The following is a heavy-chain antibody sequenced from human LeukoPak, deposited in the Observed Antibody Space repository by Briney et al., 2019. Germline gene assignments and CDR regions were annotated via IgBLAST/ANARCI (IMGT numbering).Heavy chain of an antibody. V-gene: IGHV1-2*02. CDR1: GYTFTGYY. CDR3: AREMGDDSSGYHDY. J-gene: IGHJ4*02. CDR2: INPNSGGT. Sequence: ASVKVSCKASGYTFTGYYMHWVRQAPGQGLEWMGWINPNSGGTNYAQKFQGRVTMTRDTSISTAYMELSRLRSDDTAVYYCAREMGDDSSGYHDYWGQATLVTVFS. D-gene: IGHD3-22*01.